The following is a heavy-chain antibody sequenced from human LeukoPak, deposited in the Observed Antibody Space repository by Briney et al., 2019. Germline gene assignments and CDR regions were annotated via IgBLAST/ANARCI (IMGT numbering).Heavy chain of an antibody. J-gene: IGHJ6*03. CDR1: GYTFTGYY. D-gene: IGHD3-10*01. Sequence: SVKVSCKASGYTFTGYYMHWVRQAPGQGLEWMGGIIPIFGTANYAQKFQGRVTITADKSTSTAYMELSSLRSEDTAVYYCARGKDYYGSGSYYLYMDVWGKGTTVTVSS. CDR3: ARGKDYYGSGSYYLYMDV. V-gene: IGHV1-69*06. CDR2: IIPIFGTA.